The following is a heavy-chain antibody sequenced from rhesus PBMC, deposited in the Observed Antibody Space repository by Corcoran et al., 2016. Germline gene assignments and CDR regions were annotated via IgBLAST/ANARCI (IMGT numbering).Heavy chain of an antibody. Sequence: QVQLQESGPGLVKPSETLSLTCAVSGGSFSRYWWSWVRQPPGKGHEWIGEFNGNSGSTNYNPSLKSRVTLSNDASKKQFSLRLSSVTAADTAVYYCASVLRGLSYFDYWGQGVLVTVSS. J-gene: IGHJ4*01. CDR1: GGSFSRYW. CDR2: FNGNSGST. V-gene: IGHV4-80*01. CDR3: ASVLRGLSYFDY.